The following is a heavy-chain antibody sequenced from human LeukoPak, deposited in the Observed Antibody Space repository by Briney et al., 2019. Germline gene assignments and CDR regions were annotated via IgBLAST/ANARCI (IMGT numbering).Heavy chain of an antibody. V-gene: IGHV4-59*01. CDR2: IYYSGST. D-gene: IGHD6-13*01. Sequence: SGTLSLTCTVSGGSISSYDWSWVRQAPGKGLEWVGDIYYSGSTNYNPSLKSRVTMSVDTSKNHFSLELSSVTAADTAVYYCARVSYSSRRGRQEDLTFDIWGQGTMVTVSS. CDR3: ARVSYSSRRGRQEDLTFDI. CDR1: GGSISSYD. J-gene: IGHJ3*02.